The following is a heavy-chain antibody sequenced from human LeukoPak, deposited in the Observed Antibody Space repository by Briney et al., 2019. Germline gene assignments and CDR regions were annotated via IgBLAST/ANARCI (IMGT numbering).Heavy chain of an antibody. CDR2: IYYSGST. Sequence: SETLSLTCTVPGGSISSSSYYWGWIRQPPGKGLEWIGSIYYSGSTYYNPSLKSRVTISVDTSKNQFSLKLSSVTAADTAAYYCAIASMIVVVIKEAHAFDIWGQGTMVTVSS. J-gene: IGHJ3*02. CDR3: AIASMIVVVIKEAHAFDI. D-gene: IGHD3-22*01. CDR1: GGSISSSSYY. V-gene: IGHV4-39*01.